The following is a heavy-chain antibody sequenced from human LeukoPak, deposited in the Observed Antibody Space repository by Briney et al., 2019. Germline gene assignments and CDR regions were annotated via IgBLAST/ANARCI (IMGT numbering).Heavy chain of an antibody. Sequence: ASETLSLTCTVSGGSISSSSYYWGWIRQPPGKGLEWIGSIYYSGSTYYNPSLKSRVTISVDTSKNQFSLKLSSVTAADTAVYYCARANSSGWVNFDYWGQGTLVTVSS. V-gene: IGHV4-39*07. J-gene: IGHJ4*02. CDR1: GGSISSSSYY. CDR3: ARANSSGWVNFDY. CDR2: IYYSGST. D-gene: IGHD6-19*01.